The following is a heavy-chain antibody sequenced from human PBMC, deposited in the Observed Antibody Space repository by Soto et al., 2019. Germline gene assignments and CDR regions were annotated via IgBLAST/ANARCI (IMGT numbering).Heavy chain of an antibody. CDR2: ISAYNGNT. V-gene: IGHV1-18*01. Sequence: QVPLVQSGAEVKKPGASVKVSCKASGYTFTSYGISWVRQAPGQGLEWMGWISAYNGNTNYAQKLQGRVTMTTDTSASTAYMELRSLRSDETSVYYWARLTGEWLVPDAFDIWGQGTMVTVSS. D-gene: IGHD3-3*01. CDR1: GYTFTSYG. CDR3: ARLTGEWLVPDAFDI. J-gene: IGHJ3*02.